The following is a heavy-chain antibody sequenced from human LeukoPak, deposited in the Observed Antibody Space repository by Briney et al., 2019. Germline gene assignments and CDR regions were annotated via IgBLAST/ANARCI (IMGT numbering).Heavy chain of an antibody. J-gene: IGHJ6*02. V-gene: IGHV1-2*02. Sequence: ASVKVSCKASGYTFTGYYMHWVRQAPGQGLEWMGWINPNSGGTNYVQKFQGRVTMTRDTSISTAYMELSRLRSDDTAVYYCARDSEWRITIFGVVSRYYYYGMDVWGQGTTVTVSS. D-gene: IGHD3-3*01. CDR2: INPNSGGT. CDR1: GYTFTGYY. CDR3: ARDSEWRITIFGVVSRYYYYGMDV.